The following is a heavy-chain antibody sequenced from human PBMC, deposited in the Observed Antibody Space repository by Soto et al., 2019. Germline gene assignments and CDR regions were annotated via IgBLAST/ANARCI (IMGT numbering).Heavy chain of an antibody. D-gene: IGHD2-15*01. J-gene: IGHJ4*02. Sequence: SVKVSCKASGGTFSSYTISWVRQAPGQGLEWMGRIIPILGIANYAQKFQGRVTITADKSTSTAYMELSSLRSEDTAVYYCARDPRYCSGGSCYFDYWGQGTLVTVSS. CDR3: ARDPRYCSGGSCYFDY. V-gene: IGHV1-69*04. CDR2: IIPILGIA. CDR1: GGTFSSYT.